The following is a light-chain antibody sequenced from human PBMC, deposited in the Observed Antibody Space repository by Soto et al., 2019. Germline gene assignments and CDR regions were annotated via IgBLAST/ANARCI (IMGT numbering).Light chain of an antibody. J-gene: IGKJ2*01. CDR3: QQYARPPFA. CDR2: DAS. V-gene: IGKV3-20*01. CDR1: QRISNSY. Sequence: EIVFTQSPGTLSLSPGERATLSCRASQRISNSYLAWYQQKPGQAPRLLLYDASSRATGIPDRVSGSGSGTDFTLTISRXEPEDFAVYYCQQYARPPFAFGQGTKVDIK.